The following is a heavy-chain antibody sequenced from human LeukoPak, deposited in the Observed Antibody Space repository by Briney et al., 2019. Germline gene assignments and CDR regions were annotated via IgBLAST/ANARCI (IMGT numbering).Heavy chain of an antibody. V-gene: IGHV4-34*01. CDR1: VGSLRVYY. D-gene: IGHD3-10*01. J-gene: IGHJ4*02. CDR2: INHSGST. CDR3: ARGASDTMVRRFIVY. Sequence: PSETLSLTRAVYVGSLRVYYWNCVRHPPGKGRECGGEINHSGSTNYNPSLKSRVSVSVNTSKNQFCLKQSSVRDADTAVYYCARGASDTMVRRFIVYWGQGVLVTVSS.